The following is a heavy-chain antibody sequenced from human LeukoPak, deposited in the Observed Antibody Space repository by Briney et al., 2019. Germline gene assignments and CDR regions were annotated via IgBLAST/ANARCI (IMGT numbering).Heavy chain of an antibody. CDR2: VYYSGST. V-gene: IGHV4-59*08. CDR3: ARHDGSDPFDY. J-gene: IGHJ4*02. D-gene: IGHD1-26*01. Sequence: SATLSLTCTASGGSISNSYWSWLRQPPGKGLEWIGYVYYSGSTNYNPSLQSRVTISVDKSNNHFSLKLNSMNAADTAVYFCARHDGSDPFDYWGQGTLVTVSS. CDR1: GGSISNSY.